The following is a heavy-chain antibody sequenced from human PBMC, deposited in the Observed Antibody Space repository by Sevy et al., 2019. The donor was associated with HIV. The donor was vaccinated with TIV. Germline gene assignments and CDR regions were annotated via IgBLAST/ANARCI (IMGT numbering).Heavy chain of an antibody. CDR3: ARGDTMVRGVRPPAY. CDR1: GFTFSSYS. Sequence: GGSLRLSCAASGFTFSSYSMNWVRQAPGKGLEWVSSISSSSSYIYYADSVKGRFTISRDNAKNSLYLQMNSLRAEDTGVYYCARGDTMVRGVRPPAYWGQGTLVTVSS. V-gene: IGHV3-21*01. J-gene: IGHJ4*02. CDR2: ISSSSSYI. D-gene: IGHD3-10*01.